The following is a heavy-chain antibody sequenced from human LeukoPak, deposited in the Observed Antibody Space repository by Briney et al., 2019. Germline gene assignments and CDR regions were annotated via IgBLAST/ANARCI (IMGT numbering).Heavy chain of an antibody. Sequence: GGSLRLSCAASGFTFSTYGMHWVRQAPGKGLEGVAFISYDGSYKYYADSVKGRFTISRDSSKNTLYLQMNSLRAEDTAVYYCAKDYDYGDYAVDYWGQGTLVTVSS. CDR1: GFTFSTYG. CDR2: ISYDGSYK. J-gene: IGHJ4*02. D-gene: IGHD4-17*01. V-gene: IGHV3-30*18. CDR3: AKDYDYGDYAVDY.